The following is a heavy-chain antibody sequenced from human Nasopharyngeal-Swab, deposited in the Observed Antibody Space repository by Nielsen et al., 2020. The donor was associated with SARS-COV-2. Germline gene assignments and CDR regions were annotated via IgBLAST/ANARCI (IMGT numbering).Heavy chain of an antibody. CDR3: ARVVVVPAAMTGEAYYYYYGMDV. CDR2: INHSGST. CDR1: GGSFSGYY. J-gene: IGHJ6*02. Sequence: SDNLSLTCAVYGGSFSGYYWSWIRQPPWKGLEWIGEINHSGSTNYNPSLKSRVTISVDTSKNQFSLKLSSVTAADTAVYYCARVVVVPAAMTGEAYYYYYGMDVWGQGTTVTVSS. V-gene: IGHV4-34*01. D-gene: IGHD2-2*01.